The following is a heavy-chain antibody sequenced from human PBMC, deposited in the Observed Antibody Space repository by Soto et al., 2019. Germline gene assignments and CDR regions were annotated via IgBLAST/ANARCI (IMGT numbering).Heavy chain of an antibody. CDR1: GGTFSSYA. Sequence: GASVKVSCKASGGTFSSYAISWVRQAPGQGLEWMGRIIPFIGTANYAQKFQGRVTITADESTSTAYMELTSLRSEDTAVYYCARVVMNKVPASYYYGMDVWGQGTTVTVSS. CDR2: IIPFIGTA. J-gene: IGHJ6*02. CDR3: ARVVMNKVPASYYYGMDV. V-gene: IGHV1-69*11. D-gene: IGHD6-6*01.